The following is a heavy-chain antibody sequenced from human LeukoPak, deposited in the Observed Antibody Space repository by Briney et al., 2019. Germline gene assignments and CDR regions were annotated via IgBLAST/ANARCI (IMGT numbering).Heavy chain of an antibody. CDR1: GGSISSSTYY. CDR3: ARVRCSGGSCNSGS. CDR2: IYYSGST. D-gene: IGHD2-15*01. Sequence: SETLSLTCTVSGGSISSSTYYWGWIRQPPGKGLEWIGSIYYSGSTYYNPSLKSRVTISVDTSKNQFSLKLSSVTAADTAVYYCARVRCSGGSCNSGSWGQGTLVTASS. V-gene: IGHV4-39*01. J-gene: IGHJ4*02.